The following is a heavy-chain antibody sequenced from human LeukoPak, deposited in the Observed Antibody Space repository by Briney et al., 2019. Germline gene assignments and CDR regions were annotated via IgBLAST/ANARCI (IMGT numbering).Heavy chain of an antibody. D-gene: IGHD5-18*01. Sequence: ASVKVSCKASGGTFSSYAISWVRQAPGQGLEWMGWINPHSGATNYAQKFQGRVAMTRDTSITTAYMELSSLKSDDTAVYYCAVARRGYSYGSIDAFDMWGQGTMVTVSS. CDR2: INPHSGAT. CDR3: AVARRGYSYGSIDAFDM. V-gene: IGHV1-2*02. CDR1: GGTFSSYA. J-gene: IGHJ3*02.